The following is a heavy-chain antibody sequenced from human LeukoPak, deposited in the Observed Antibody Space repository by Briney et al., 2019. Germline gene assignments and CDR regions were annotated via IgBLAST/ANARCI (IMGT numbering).Heavy chain of an antibody. CDR1: GFTFTNYW. Sequence: PGGSLRLSCAASGFTFTNYWMHWVRQAPGMGLVWVSRLPPDELDIIYADSVKGRFTVSRDNAKNSLYLQMNSLRAEDTAVYYCARRRYNWNAIDYWGQGTLVTVSS. CDR3: ARRRYNWNAIDY. CDR2: LPPDELDI. D-gene: IGHD1-20*01. V-gene: IGHV3-74*01. J-gene: IGHJ4*02.